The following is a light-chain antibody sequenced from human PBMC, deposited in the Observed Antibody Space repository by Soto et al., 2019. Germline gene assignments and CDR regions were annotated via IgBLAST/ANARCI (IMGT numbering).Light chain of an antibody. CDR2: DVS. V-gene: IGKV3-15*01. J-gene: IGKJ5*01. Sequence: EIVMTQSPVTLPVSPGERVTLSCRASQSVSSNLAWYQQKPGQAPSLLIYDVSTGATGIPARFSGRRSGTDFTLTISSLQSEDFAVYYCQQYNTWPPITFGQGTRLEIK. CDR3: QQYNTWPPIT. CDR1: QSVSSN.